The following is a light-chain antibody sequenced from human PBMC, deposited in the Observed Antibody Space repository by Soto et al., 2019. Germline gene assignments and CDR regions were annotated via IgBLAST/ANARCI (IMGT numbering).Light chain of an antibody. J-gene: IGLJ1*01. CDR2: EVS. CDR1: SRDVGGYNY. Sequence: QCALTQPASASGSPGQSVTLSCTGTSRDVGGYNYVSWYQQHPGKAPKLMIYEVSKRPSGVPDRFSGSKSGNTASLTVSGLQAEDEADYYCSSYAGSNNPYVFGTGTKVTVL. V-gene: IGLV2-8*01. CDR3: SSYAGSNNPYV.